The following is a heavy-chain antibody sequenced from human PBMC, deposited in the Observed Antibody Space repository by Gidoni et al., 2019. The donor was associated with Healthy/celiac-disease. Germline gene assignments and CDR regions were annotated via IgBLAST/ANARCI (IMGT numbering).Heavy chain of an antibody. CDR3: ARAIPQQLVPRRDWFDP. CDR1: GGSIRSTSYY. Sequence: QLQLPESGPGLVKPSETLSLTCTVSGGSIRSTSYYWGWFRQPPGKGLEWIGNIYYSGSTYYNPSLKSRVTISVDTSKNQFSLKLNSVTAADTAVYYCARAIPQQLVPRRDWFDPWGQGTLVTVSS. V-gene: IGHV4-39*01. CDR2: IYYSGST. D-gene: IGHD6-6*01. J-gene: IGHJ5*02.